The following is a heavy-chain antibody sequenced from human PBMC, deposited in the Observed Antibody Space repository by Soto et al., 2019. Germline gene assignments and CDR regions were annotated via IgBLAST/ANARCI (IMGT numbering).Heavy chain of an antibody. CDR1: GYSFTSYW. CDR2: IYPGDSDT. J-gene: IGHJ6*03. CDR3: ARHYAEGWGVLKYYYYYMDV. D-gene: IGHD3-16*01. V-gene: IGHV5-51*01. Sequence: GESLKISCKGSGYSFTSYWIGWVRQMPGKGLEWMGIIYPGDSDTRYSPSFQGQVTISADKSISTAYLQWSSLKASDTAMYYCARHYAEGWGVLKYYYYYMDVWGKGTTVTVSS.